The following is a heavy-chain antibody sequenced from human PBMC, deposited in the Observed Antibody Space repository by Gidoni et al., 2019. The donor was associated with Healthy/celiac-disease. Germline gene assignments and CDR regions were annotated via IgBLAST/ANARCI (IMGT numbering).Heavy chain of an antibody. D-gene: IGHD4-17*01. CDR3: ARAARGNPAYYGDYWYFDL. Sequence: QVQLQESGPGLVKPSQTLSLTCTVSGGSISSGGYYWSWIRQHPGKGLEWIGYIYYSGSTYYNPSLKSRVTISVDTSKNQFSLKLSSVTAADTAVYYCARAARGNPAYYGDYWYFDLWGRGTLVTVSS. V-gene: IGHV4-31*03. J-gene: IGHJ2*01. CDR1: GGSISSGGYY. CDR2: IYYSGST.